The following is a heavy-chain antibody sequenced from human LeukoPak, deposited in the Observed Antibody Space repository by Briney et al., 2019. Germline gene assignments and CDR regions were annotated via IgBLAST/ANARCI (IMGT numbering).Heavy chain of an antibody. V-gene: IGHV4-4*02. Sequence: PSETLSLTCAVSGVSISTNTWWSWVRQSPGKGLEWIGQTSHDGNADYTPSLKSRVTISVDKSKNQLSLKLNSVTAADSAVYYCAKHGGRYFDSWGQGTLVTVSS. CDR3: AKHGGRYFDS. CDR2: TSHDGNA. CDR1: GVSISTNTW. D-gene: IGHD4-23*01. J-gene: IGHJ4*02.